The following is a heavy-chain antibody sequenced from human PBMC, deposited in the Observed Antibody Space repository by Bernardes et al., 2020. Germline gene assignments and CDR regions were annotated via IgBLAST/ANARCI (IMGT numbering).Heavy chain of an antibody. V-gene: IGHV4-4*02. Sequence: SETLSLTCAVSGGSISSSNWWSWVRQPPGKGLEWIGEIYHSGSTNYNPSLKSRVTISVDKSKNQFSLKLSSVTAADTAVYYCARVRGIYCSSTSCYVNYFDYWGQGTLVTVSS. CDR3: ARVRGIYCSSTSCYVNYFDY. CDR2: IYHSGST. D-gene: IGHD2-2*01. J-gene: IGHJ4*02. CDR1: GGSISSSNW.